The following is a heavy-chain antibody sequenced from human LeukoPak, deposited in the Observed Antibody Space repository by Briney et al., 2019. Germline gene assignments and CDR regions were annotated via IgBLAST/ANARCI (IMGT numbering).Heavy chain of an antibody. D-gene: IGHD3-10*01. V-gene: IGHV4-39*07. Sequence: ASETLSLTCTVSGGSISSSSYYWGWLRQPPGKGLEWIGSIYYSGSTYYNPSLKSRVTISVDTSKNQFSLKLSSVTAADTAVYYCARVFRGVTDYWGQGTLVTVSS. CDR2: IYYSGST. CDR3: ARVFRGVTDY. J-gene: IGHJ4*02. CDR1: GGSISSSSYY.